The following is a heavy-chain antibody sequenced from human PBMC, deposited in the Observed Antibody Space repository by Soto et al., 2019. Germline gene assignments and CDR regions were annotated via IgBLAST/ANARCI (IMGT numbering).Heavy chain of an antibody. CDR3: ARDLGGYQYYYYYYGTDV. CDR2: IIPIFGTA. J-gene: IGHJ6*02. CDR1: GGTFSSYA. D-gene: IGHD3-22*01. V-gene: IGHV1-69*13. Sequence: GASVKVSCKASGGTFSSYAISWVRQAPGQGLEWMGGIIPIFGTANYAQKFQGRVTITADESTSTAYMELSSLRSEDTAVYYCARDLGGYQYYYYYYGTDVWGQGTTVTVSS.